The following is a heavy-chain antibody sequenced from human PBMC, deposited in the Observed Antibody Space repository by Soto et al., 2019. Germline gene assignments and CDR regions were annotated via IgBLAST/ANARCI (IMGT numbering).Heavy chain of an antibody. D-gene: IGHD4-4*01. Sequence: SETLSLTCTISGGSISSSSSYWGWSRQPPGKGLEWIGSIYYSGSTYSNPSFKSRVTLSVDTSNNYFSLKLSSLTAADTAVYYCARHWLQSWFDPWGQGTLVTVS. V-gene: IGHV4-39*01. CDR1: GGSISSSSSY. CDR2: IYYSGST. CDR3: ARHWLQSWFDP. J-gene: IGHJ5*02.